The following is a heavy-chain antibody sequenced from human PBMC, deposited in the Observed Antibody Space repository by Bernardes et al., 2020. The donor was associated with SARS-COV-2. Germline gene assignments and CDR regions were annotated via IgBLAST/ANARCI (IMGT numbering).Heavy chain of an antibody. CDR1: GGSISSSSYY. J-gene: IGHJ4*02. V-gene: IGHV4-39*01. CDR3: ARRGLLQTPFDY. Sequence: SETLSLTCTVSGGSISSSSYYWGWIRQPPGKGLEWIGSIYYSGSTYYNPSLKSRVTISVDTSKNQFSLKLSSVTAADTAVYYCARRGLLQTPFDYWGQGTLVTVSS. CDR2: IYYSGST. D-gene: IGHD2-21*02.